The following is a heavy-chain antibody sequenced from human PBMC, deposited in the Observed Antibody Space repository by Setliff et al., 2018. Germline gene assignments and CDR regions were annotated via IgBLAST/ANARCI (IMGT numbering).Heavy chain of an antibody. CDR3: ARDTGVRGHEISGYYGGGFAY. D-gene: IGHD3-22*01. CDR2: INTKAGKP. V-gene: IGHV7-4-1*02. Sequence: ASVKVSCKSSGYTFTSYPINWMRQAPGQGLEWMGWINTKAGKPTYAQAFTGRIVFSLDTSVSTAYLQISSLKADDTAVYYCARDTGVRGHEISGYYGGGFAYWGQGTPVTVSS. J-gene: IGHJ4*02. CDR1: GYTFTSYP.